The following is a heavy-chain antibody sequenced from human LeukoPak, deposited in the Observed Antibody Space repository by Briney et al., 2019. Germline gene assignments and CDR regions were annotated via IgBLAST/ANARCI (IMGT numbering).Heavy chain of an antibody. D-gene: IGHD4-17*01. V-gene: IGHV3-30*03. CDR1: GFTFSSYG. CDR3: ARPTYGRGAFDI. CDR2: ISYDGSNK. J-gene: IGHJ3*02. Sequence: PGRSLRLSCAASGFTFSSYGMHWVRQAPGKGLEWVAVISYDGSNKYYADSVKGRFTISRDNSKNTLYLQMNSLRAEVTAVYYCARPTYGRGAFDIWGQGTMVTVSS.